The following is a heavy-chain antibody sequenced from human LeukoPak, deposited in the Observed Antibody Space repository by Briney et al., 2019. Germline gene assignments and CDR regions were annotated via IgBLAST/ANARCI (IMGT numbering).Heavy chain of an antibody. CDR2: IYYSGST. V-gene: IGHV4-59*01. CDR3: ARGVDFWSGYLGPFDY. J-gene: IGHJ4*02. D-gene: IGHD3-3*01. CDR1: GGSISSYY. Sequence: SETLSLTCTVSGGSISSYYWSWIRQPPGKGLEWIGYIYYSGSTNYNPSLKSRVTISVDTSKNQFSLKLSSVTAADTAVYYCARGVDFWSGYLGPFDYWGQGTLVTVSS.